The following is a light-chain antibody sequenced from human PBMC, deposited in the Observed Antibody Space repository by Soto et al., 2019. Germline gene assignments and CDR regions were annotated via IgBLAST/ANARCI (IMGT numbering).Light chain of an antibody. J-gene: IGKJ4*01. Sequence: EIVLTQSPGTLSLSPGERATLSCRASQSVSSSYLAWYQQKPGRAPRLLIYGASSRATGIPDRFSGSGSGTDFTLTISRLEPEDFAVYYCQQYGGSPLTFGGGTKVDIK. V-gene: IGKV3-20*01. CDR1: QSVSSSY. CDR2: GAS. CDR3: QQYGGSPLT.